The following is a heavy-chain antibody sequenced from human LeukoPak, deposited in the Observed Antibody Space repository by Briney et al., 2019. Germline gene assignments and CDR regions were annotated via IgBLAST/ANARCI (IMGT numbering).Heavy chain of an antibody. CDR2: ISSSGDTI. CDR1: GFTFSSYE. D-gene: IGHD5-12*01. CDR3: ARGDHSGYDYSGIDY. Sequence: PGGSLRLSCAASGFTFSSYEMNWVRRAPGKGLEWVSYISSSGDTIHYADSVKGRFTISRDNAKNSLYLQMNSLRAEDTAVYYCARGDHSGYDYSGIDYWGQGTLVTVSS. V-gene: IGHV3-48*03. J-gene: IGHJ4*02.